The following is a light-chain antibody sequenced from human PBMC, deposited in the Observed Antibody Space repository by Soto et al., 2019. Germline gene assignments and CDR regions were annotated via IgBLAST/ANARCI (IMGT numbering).Light chain of an antibody. CDR2: DVS. V-gene: IGLV2-14*01. Sequence: QSVLTQPASGSGAAGPGSPISCTGTRNDVGGYNYVSWHQQHPDKVPKLMIYDVSSRPSGVSNRFSGSKSGNTASLTISGLQAEDEADYYCSSYTSSSTHVFGSGTKVTVL. CDR3: SSYTSSSTHV. CDR1: RNDVGGYNY. J-gene: IGLJ1*01.